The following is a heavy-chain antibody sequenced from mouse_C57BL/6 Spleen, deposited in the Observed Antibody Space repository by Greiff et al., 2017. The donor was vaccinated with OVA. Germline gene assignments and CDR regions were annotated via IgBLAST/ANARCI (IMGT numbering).Heavy chain of an antibody. Sequence: VKLMESGAELVKPGASVKLSCKASGYTFTEYTIHWVKQRSGQGLEWIGWFYPGSGSIKYNEKFKDKATLTADKSSSTVYMELSRLTSEDSAVYFCERHGPFSYGSSLYYLDYWGKGTTLTVSS. V-gene: IGHV1-62-2*01. CDR2: FYPGSGSI. D-gene: IGHD1-1*01. CDR3: ERHGPFSYGSSLYYLDY. CDR1: GYTFTEYT. J-gene: IGHJ2*01.